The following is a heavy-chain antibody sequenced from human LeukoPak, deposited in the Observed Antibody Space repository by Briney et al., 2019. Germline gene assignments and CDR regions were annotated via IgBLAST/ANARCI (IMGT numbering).Heavy chain of an antibody. CDR2: INHSGST. J-gene: IGHJ4*02. D-gene: IGHD4-17*01. Sequence: PSETLSLTCAVYGGSFSGYYWIWIRQPPGKGLEWIGEINHSGSTNYNPSLKSRVTISVDTSKNQFSLKLSSVTAADTAVYYCARVDYGDYPYYFDYWGQGTLVTVSS. CDR1: GGSFSGYY. CDR3: ARVDYGDYPYYFDY. V-gene: IGHV4-34*01.